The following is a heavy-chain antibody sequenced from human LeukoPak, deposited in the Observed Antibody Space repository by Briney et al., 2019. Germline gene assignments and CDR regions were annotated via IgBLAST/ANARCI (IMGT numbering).Heavy chain of an antibody. CDR2: TYYRSTWYS. Sequence: SQTLSLTCAISGDSVSSNSVTWNWIRQSPSRGLEWLGRTYYRSTWYSDYAVSVRGRITVNPDTSKNQFSLHLSSVTPEDTAVYYCARRLTQYDCFDPWGQGILATVSS. V-gene: IGHV6-1*01. J-gene: IGHJ5*02. D-gene: IGHD2-2*01. CDR3: ARRLTQYDCFDP. CDR1: GDSVSSNSVT.